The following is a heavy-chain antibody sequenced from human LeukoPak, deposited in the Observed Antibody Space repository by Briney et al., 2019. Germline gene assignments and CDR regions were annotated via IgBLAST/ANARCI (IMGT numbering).Heavy chain of an antibody. CDR1: GYTFTSYY. CDR2: INPSGGSTT. Sequence: ASVKVSCKASGYTFTSYYMHWVRQAPGQGLEWMGIINPSGGSTTSYAQKFQGRVTMTRDTSTSTVDMELNSLISEDTAVYYCARASSSGRRFDYWGQGTLVTVSS. CDR3: ARASSSGRRFDY. D-gene: IGHD3-22*01. J-gene: IGHJ4*02. V-gene: IGHV1-46*01.